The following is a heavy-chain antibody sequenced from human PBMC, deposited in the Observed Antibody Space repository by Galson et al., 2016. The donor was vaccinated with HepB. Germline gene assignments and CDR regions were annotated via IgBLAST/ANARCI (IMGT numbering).Heavy chain of an antibody. J-gene: IGHJ6*03. CDR3: ARDFKLGAPDYMDV. CDR1: GFTFSSHW. V-gene: IGHV3-30-3*01. CDR2: ISKTGDTT. D-gene: IGHD1-26*01. Sequence: SLRLSCAASGFTFSSHWMHWVRRAPGKGLDWVAVISKTGDTTFYGDSVKGRFTISRDNSKNTVDLQIHSLRSEDAAVYFCARDFKLGAPDYMDVWGKGTTVTVS.